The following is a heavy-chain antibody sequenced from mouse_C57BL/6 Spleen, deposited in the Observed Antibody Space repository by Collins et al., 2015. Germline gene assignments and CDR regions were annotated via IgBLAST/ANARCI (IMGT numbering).Heavy chain of an antibody. V-gene: IGHV7-3*02. CDR2: IRNKANGYTT. CDR3: ARGDYPFAY. D-gene: IGHD5-5*01. CDR1: GFTFTDYY. Sequence: EVRLVESGGGLVQPGGSLRLSCATSGFTFTDYYMSWVRRPPGKALEWLGFIRNKANGYTTEYSASVKGRFTISRDNSQSILYLQMNTLRAEDSATYYCARGDYPFAYWGQGTLVTVSA. J-gene: IGHJ3*01.